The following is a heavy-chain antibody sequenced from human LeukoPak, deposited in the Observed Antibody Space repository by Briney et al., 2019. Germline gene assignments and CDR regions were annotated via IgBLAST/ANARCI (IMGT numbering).Heavy chain of an antibody. Sequence: GGSLRLSCAASGFTFSDYYMSWIRQAPGKGLECVAYISHTAGTMYYADSVKGRFTISRDNAKNSLYLQMNSLRAEDTAVYYCARYGYSSGWKSFDIWGQGTMVTVSS. CDR1: GFTFSDYY. D-gene: IGHD6-19*01. CDR2: ISHTAGTM. CDR3: ARYGYSSGWKSFDI. J-gene: IGHJ3*02. V-gene: IGHV3-11*01.